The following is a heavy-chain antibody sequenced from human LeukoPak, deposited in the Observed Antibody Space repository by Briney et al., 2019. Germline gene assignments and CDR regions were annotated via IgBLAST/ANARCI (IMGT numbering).Heavy chain of an antibody. Sequence: ASVKVSCKASGGTFSSSAISWVRQAPGHGLEWMGWISAYNGNTNYAQKLQGRVTMTTDTSTSTAYMELRSLRSDDTALYYCARDRIAVAGSDTWGFDPWGQGTLVTVSS. CDR3: ARDRIAVAGSDTWGFDP. V-gene: IGHV1-18*01. D-gene: IGHD6-19*01. CDR2: ISAYNGNT. J-gene: IGHJ5*02. CDR1: GGTFSSSA.